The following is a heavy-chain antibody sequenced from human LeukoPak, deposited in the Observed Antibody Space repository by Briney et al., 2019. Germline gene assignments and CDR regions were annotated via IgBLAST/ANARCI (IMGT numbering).Heavy chain of an antibody. J-gene: IGHJ4*02. Sequence: QTGGSLRLSCAASGFTVSTNYMSWVRQAPGQGLEWVSVIYSGGTTYYADSAKGRFTISRDNSKNSLYLQMNSLRAEDTAVYYCARDQRYRGSGSYFKNWGQGTQVTVSS. CDR3: ARDQRYRGSGSYFKN. D-gene: IGHD3-10*01. CDR2: IYSGGTT. V-gene: IGHV3-66*02. CDR1: GFTVSTNY.